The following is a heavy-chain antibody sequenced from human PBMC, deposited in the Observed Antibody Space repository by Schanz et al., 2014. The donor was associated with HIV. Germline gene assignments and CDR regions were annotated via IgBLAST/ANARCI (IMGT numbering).Heavy chain of an antibody. CDR3: AKGQDWPGPQLDH. D-gene: IGHD3-9*01. Sequence: QVQLVQSGAEVKKPGSSVNVSCKTSGGTFSNYAITWVRQAPGQGLDWVGWISPYNGDRKYDQKFQGRVNLTTDTSTNTAYMELRSLRSDDTAVYYCAKGQDWPGPQLDHWGHGSLVIVSS. CDR2: ISPYNGDR. J-gene: IGHJ4*03. CDR1: GGTFSNYA. V-gene: IGHV1-18*01.